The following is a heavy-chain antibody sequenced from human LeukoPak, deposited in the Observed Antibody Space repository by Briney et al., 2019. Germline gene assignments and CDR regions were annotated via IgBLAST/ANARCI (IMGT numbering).Heavy chain of an antibody. J-gene: IGHJ4*02. CDR2: INYDGGP. V-gene: IGHV4-39*02. CDR1: GGSISSSNYH. Sequence: SETLSLTCTVSGGSISSSNYHWGWIRQPPEKGLEWIGSINYDGGPYHNPSLQSRVTMSVDTSKNLFSLKLNSVAAADTAVYYCARTSGRNWNYDYWGQGTLVTVSS. CDR3: ARTSGRNWNYDY. D-gene: IGHD1-7*01.